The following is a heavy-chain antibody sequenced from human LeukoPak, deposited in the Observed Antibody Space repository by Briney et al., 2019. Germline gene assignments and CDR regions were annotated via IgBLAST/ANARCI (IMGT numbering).Heavy chain of an antibody. CDR1: GGSISSYY. CDR3: ARHSPNPGDYEKFDY. V-gene: IGHV4-59*01. Sequence: SETLSLTCTASGGSISSYYWSWIRQPPGKGLEWIGYIYYSGSTNYNPSLKSRVTISVDTSKNQFSLKLSSVTAADTAVYYCARHSPNPGDYEKFDYWGQGTLVTVSS. D-gene: IGHD4-17*01. CDR2: IYYSGST. J-gene: IGHJ4*02.